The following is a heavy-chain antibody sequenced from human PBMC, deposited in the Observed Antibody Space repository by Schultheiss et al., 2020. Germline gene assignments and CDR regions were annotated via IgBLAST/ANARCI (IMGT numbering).Heavy chain of an antibody. J-gene: IGHJ4*02. CDR2: IYYSGST. Sequence: SETLSLTCTVSGGSISSSSYYWGWIRQPPGKGLEWIGSIYYSGSTYYNPSLKSRVTISVDTSKNQFSLKLSSVTAADTAVYYCARGSYYDSSGLVYWGQGTLVTVSS. V-gene: IGHV4-39*01. CDR3: ARGSYYDSSGLVY. D-gene: IGHD3-22*01. CDR1: GGSISSSSYY.